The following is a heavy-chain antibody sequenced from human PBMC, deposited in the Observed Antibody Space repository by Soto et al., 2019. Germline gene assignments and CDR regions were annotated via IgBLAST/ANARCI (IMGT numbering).Heavy chain of an antibody. D-gene: IGHD1-26*01. CDR3: AKGSRELGRARVDRFDP. Sequence: GGSLRLSCAASGFTFSSYAMSWVRQAPGKXLEWVSAISGSGGSTYYADSVKGRFTISRDNSKNTLYLQMNSLRAEDTAVYYCAKGSRELGRARVDRFDPWGQGTLVTVSS. V-gene: IGHV3-23*01. CDR2: ISGSGGST. CDR1: GFTFSSYA. J-gene: IGHJ5*02.